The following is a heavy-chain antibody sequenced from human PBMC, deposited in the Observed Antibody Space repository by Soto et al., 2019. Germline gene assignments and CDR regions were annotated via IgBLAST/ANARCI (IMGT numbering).Heavy chain of an antibody. CDR3: AKDIGPHYELSGYYFDY. J-gene: IGHJ4*02. D-gene: IGHD3-16*02. CDR2: ISWYSGSI. V-gene: IGHV3-9*01. Sequence: GGSLRLSCAASGFTFDDYAMHWVRQAPGKGLEWVSGISWYSGSIGYADSVKGRFTISRDNAKNSLYLQMNSLRAEDTALYYCAKDIGPHYELSGYYFDYWGQGTLVTVSS. CDR1: GFTFDDYA.